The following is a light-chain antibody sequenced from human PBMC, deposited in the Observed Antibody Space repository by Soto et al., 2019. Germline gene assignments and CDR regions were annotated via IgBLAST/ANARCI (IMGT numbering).Light chain of an antibody. CDR2: DAS. Sequence: DIQMTQSPSTLSASLGDRVTITCRASQSINNWLAWYQQKPGKAPKFLIYDASNLESGVPSRFSGSASGTEFTLTISSLQPDDFATYYCQKYDNYPLTFGGGTKVDIK. CDR1: QSINNW. V-gene: IGKV1-5*01. CDR3: QKYDNYPLT. J-gene: IGKJ4*01.